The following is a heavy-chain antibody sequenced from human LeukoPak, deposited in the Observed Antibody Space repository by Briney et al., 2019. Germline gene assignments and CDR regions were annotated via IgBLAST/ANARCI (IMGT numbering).Heavy chain of an antibody. CDR1: GFTFDDYA. CDR3: AKDEGRYSYGFLDAFDF. CDR2: ISWNSGSI. Sequence: GGSLRLSCAASGFTFDDYAMHWVRQAPGKGLEWVSGISWNSGSIGYADSVEGRFTISRDNAKNSLYLQMNSLRAEDMALYYCAKDEGRYSYGFLDAFDFWGQGTMVTVSS. V-gene: IGHV3-9*03. D-gene: IGHD5-18*01. J-gene: IGHJ3*01.